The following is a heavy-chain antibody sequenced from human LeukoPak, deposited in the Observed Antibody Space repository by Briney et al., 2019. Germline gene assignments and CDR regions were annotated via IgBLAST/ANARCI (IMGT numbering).Heavy chain of an antibody. V-gene: IGHV3-21*01. D-gene: IGHD2-15*01. CDR3: ARGGSAGDY. J-gene: IGHJ4*02. CDR1: VFTFSSYS. Sequence: PGGSLRLSCAASVFTFSSYSMNSVRQAPGKGLERVSSISSSSNYIYYADSVRGRFTISRDDAKNSLYLQMNSLRAEDTAVYYCARGGSAGDYWGQGTLVTVSS. CDR2: ISSSSNYI.